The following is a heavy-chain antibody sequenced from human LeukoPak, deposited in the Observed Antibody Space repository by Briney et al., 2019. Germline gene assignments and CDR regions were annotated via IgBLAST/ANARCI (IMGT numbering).Heavy chain of an antibody. D-gene: IGHD2-15*01. Sequence: GASVKVSCKASGYTFTSYHIHWVRQAPGQGLEWMGIINPSGGSTTYAQKFQGRVTMTRDTSTSTVYMELSSLRSGDTAVYYCAREYCSGGSCYSSWFDPWGQGTLVTVST. CDR1: GYTFTSYH. CDR3: AREYCSGGSCYSSWFDP. J-gene: IGHJ5*02. V-gene: IGHV1-46*01. CDR2: INPSGGST.